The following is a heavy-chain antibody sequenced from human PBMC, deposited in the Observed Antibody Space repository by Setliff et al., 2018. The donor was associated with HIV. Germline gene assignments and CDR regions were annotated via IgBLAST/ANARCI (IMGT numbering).Heavy chain of an antibody. J-gene: IGHJ5*02. Sequence: NPSETLSLTCSVSGASITSGIYYWAWIRQPAGKGLEFIGRVYFSGSTNYNPSLKSRVTISLDTSKNRFSLNLRSVTAADTAVYYCARGFGSLDPWGKGTLVTVSS. CDR1: GASITSGIYY. D-gene: IGHD1-26*01. V-gene: IGHV4-61*02. CDR3: ARGFGSLDP. CDR2: VYFSGST.